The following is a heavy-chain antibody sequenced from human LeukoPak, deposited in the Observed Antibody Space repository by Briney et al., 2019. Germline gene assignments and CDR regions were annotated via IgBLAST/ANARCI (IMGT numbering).Heavy chain of an antibody. CDR3: ARGGDFGYSYGGYYYMDV. CDR1: GFTFSSYD. CDR2: IGTAGDT. D-gene: IGHD5-18*01. Sequence: PGGSLRLSCAASGFTFSSYDMTWVRQAAGKGLEWVSAIGTAGDTYYPGSVKGRFTISRENAKNSLYLQMNSLRAGDTAVYYCARGGDFGYSYGGYYYMDVWGKGTTVTVSS. J-gene: IGHJ6*03. V-gene: IGHV3-13*01.